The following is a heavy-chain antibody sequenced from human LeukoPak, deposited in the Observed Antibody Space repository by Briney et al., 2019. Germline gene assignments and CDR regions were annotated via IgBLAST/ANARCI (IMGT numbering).Heavy chain of an antibody. CDR2: IYYSGST. CDR1: GGSISSYY. V-gene: IGHV4-59*12. D-gene: IGHD6-13*01. Sequence: PSETLSLTCTVSGGSISSYYWSWIRQPPGKGLEWIGYIYYSGSTNYNPSLKSRVTISVDTSKNQFSLKLSSVTAADTAVYYCARGFEPPPRRAAGIAAAGTEKGGVSAFDYWGQGTLVTVSS. CDR3: ARGFEPPPRRAAGIAAAGTEKGGVSAFDY. J-gene: IGHJ4*02.